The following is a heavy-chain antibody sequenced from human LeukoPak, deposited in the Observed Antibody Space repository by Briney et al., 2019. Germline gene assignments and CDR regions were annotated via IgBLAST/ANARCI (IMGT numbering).Heavy chain of an antibody. Sequence: GGSLRLSCAASGFTFSRYGMSWVRQAPGKGLEWVSGISGSDGGTYYADSVKGRFTFSRDNSKNTLYLQMNSLRAEDTAVYYCAKDRLVVRGVIFDYWGQGTLVTVSS. V-gene: IGHV3-23*01. J-gene: IGHJ4*02. CDR2: ISGSDGGT. CDR3: AKDRLVVRGVIFDY. D-gene: IGHD3-10*01. CDR1: GFTFSRYG.